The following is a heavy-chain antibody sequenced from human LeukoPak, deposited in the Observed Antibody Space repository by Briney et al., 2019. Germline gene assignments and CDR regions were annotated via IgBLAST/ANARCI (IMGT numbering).Heavy chain of an antibody. CDR1: GFTFSSYA. Sequence: GGSLRLSCAASGFTFSSYAMNWVRQAPGKGLEWVSGTSGSGLSPYYADSVKGRFAISRDNAKDSLYLQMNSLRAEDTAVYYCARRAGAYSHPYDYWGQGTLVTVSS. J-gene: IGHJ4*02. V-gene: IGHV3-23*01. D-gene: IGHD4/OR15-4a*01. CDR2: TSGSGLSP. CDR3: ARRAGAYSHPYDY.